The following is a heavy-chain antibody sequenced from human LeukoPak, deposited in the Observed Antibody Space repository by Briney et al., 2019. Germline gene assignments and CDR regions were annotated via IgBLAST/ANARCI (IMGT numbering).Heavy chain of an antibody. D-gene: IGHD4-17*01. V-gene: IGHV4-59*08. CDR1: GGSISYYF. Sequence: SETLSLTCTVSGGSISYYFWSWIRQPPGKGLEWIAYIYSSGNTNYNPSLRGRVTISVDTSKNQFSLRMNSVTAADTAVYYCARHPSWPDYGGTFDYWGQGALVIVSS. J-gene: IGHJ4*02. CDR2: IYSSGNT. CDR3: ARHPSWPDYGGTFDY.